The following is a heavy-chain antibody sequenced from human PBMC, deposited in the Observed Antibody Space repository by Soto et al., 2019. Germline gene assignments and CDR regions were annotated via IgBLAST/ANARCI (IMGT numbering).Heavy chain of an antibody. CDR3: ARHGEYYYDSRVNWFDP. CDR1: GGSISSSTYY. V-gene: IGHV4-39*01. J-gene: IGHJ5*02. D-gene: IGHD3-22*01. CDR2: TYYSGST. Sequence: QLQLQESGPGLVKPSETLSLTCTVSGGSISSSTYYWGWIRQPPGKGLEWIGSTYYSGSTYYNPSLKSRVTISVDTSKNQFSLKLSSVTAADTAVYYCARHGEYYYDSRVNWFDPWGQGTLVTVSS.